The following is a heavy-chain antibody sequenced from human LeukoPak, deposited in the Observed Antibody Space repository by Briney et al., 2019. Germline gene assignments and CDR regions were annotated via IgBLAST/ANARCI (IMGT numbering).Heavy chain of an antibody. J-gene: IGHJ5*02. CDR2: IRYDINTK. CDR3: ARGRPRVGWFDP. D-gene: IGHD1-26*01. CDR1: GFTFSSCG. Sequence: GGSLRLSCAASGFTFSSCGMHWVRQAPGKGLEWVAFIRYDINTKSYAESVRGRFTISRENAKNSLYLQMNSLRVGDTAVYYCARGRPRVGWFDPWGQGTLVTVSS. V-gene: IGHV3-30*02.